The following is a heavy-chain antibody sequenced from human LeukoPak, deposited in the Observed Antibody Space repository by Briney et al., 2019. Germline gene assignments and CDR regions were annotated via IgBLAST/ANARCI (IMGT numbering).Heavy chain of an antibody. J-gene: IGHJ4*02. CDR1: GGSIRMRSYY. CDR2: IYYSRST. CDR3: VRQEIAAAGTVYFDY. V-gene: IGHV4-39*01. D-gene: IGHD6-13*01. Sequence: SETLSLTCTVAGGSIRMRSYYWGWLRQPPGKGLEWIGGIYYSRSTYYNPSLKSRVTESVDTSKYQFSVKLSSLTTAHTSVYYCVRQEIAAAGTVYFDYWGQGTLVSVSS.